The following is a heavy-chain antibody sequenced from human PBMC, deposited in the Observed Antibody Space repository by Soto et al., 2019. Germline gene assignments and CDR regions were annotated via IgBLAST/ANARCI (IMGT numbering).Heavy chain of an antibody. CDR2: MNPNSGNT. CDR3: ARGRGTGIAVAGSYYYYMDV. D-gene: IGHD6-19*01. CDR1: GYTFTSYD. Sequence: GASVKVSCKASGYTFTSYDINCVRQATGQGLEWMGWMNPNSGNTGYAQKFQGRVTMTRNTSISTAYMELSSLRSEDTAVYYCARGRGTGIAVAGSYYYYMDVWGKGTTVTVSS. J-gene: IGHJ6*03. V-gene: IGHV1-8*01.